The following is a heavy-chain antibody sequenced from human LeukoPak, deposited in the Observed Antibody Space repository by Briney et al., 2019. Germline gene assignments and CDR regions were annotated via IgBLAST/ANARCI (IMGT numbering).Heavy chain of an antibody. CDR2: ISGSGDTT. Sequence: GGSLRLSCAASGFTFSSFAMSWVRQAPGKGLQWVSAISGSGDTTYYADSVKGRFTISRDNSKNTLYLQMNSLTAEDTAVYYCAKGKYSSGYPYYFDYWGQGALVTVSS. J-gene: IGHJ4*02. V-gene: IGHV3-23*01. D-gene: IGHD3-22*01. CDR1: GFTFSSFA. CDR3: AKGKYSSGYPYYFDY.